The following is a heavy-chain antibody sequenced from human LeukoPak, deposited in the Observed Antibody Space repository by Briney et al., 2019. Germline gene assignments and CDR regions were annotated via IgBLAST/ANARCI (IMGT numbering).Heavy chain of an antibody. Sequence: ASVKVSCKASGYTFTGYYMHWVRQAPGQGLEWLGWINPNSGGTNYAQKFQGRVTMTRDTSISTAYMELSRLRSDDTAVYYCASDGYCTNGVCYDFDYWGQGTLVTVSS. CDR1: GYTFTGYY. D-gene: IGHD2-8*01. J-gene: IGHJ4*02. CDR2: INPNSGGT. V-gene: IGHV1-2*02. CDR3: ASDGYCTNGVCYDFDY.